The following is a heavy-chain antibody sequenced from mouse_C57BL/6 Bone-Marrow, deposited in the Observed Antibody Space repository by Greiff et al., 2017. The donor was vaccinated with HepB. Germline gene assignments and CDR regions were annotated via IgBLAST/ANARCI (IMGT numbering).Heavy chain of an antibody. CDR3: ARRRGFDY. Sequence: QVQLQQPGAELVKPGASVKLSCKASGYTFTSYWMQWVKQRPGQGLEWIGEIDPSDSYTNYNQKFKGKATLTVDTSSSTAYMQLSSLTSEDSAVYYCARRRGFDYWGQGTTLTVSS. CDR1: GYTFTSYW. J-gene: IGHJ2*01. CDR2: IDPSDSYT. V-gene: IGHV1-50*01.